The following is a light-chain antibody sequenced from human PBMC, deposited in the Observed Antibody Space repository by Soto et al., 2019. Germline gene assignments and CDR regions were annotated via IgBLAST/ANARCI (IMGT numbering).Light chain of an antibody. CDR1: QGIRYY. J-gene: IGKJ4*01. Sequence: DIQITHSPSSLSASVGDRVTITCRSSQGIRYYLAWYQQKPGKVPKLLIYAASTLQSGVPSRFSGSGSGTDFTLTISSLQPEDVAAYYCQKYNSAPSLALGGGTKVDIK. V-gene: IGKV1-27*01. CDR2: AAS. CDR3: QKYNSAPSLA.